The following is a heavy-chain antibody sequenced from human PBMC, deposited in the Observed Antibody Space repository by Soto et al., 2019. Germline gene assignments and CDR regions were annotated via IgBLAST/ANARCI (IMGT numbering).Heavy chain of an antibody. J-gene: IGHJ3*02. CDR1: GFTFNSYA. CDR2: ITVSGDTT. CDR3: EKARDGDYAFDAFDI. D-gene: IGHD4-17*01. Sequence: GGSLRLSCAASGFTFNSYAMSWVRLAPGKGLEWVSGITVSGDTTSYADSVKGRFTISRDDSRNTMYLQMNSLRAEDTAVYYCEKARDGDYAFDAFDIWGPGTMVTV. V-gene: IGHV3-23*01.